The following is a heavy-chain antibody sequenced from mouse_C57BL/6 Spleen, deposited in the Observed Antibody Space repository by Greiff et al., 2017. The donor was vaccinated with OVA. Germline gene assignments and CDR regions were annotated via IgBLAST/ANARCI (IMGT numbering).Heavy chain of an antibody. Sequence: DVKLQESGPELVKPGASVKIPCKASGYTFTDYNMDWVKQSHGKSLEWIGDINPNNGGTIYNQKFKGKATLTVDKSSSTAYMELRSLTSEDTAVYYCARWAVAPYWYFDVWGTGTTVTVSS. CDR1: GYTFTDYN. D-gene: IGHD1-1*01. V-gene: IGHV1-18*01. CDR3: ARWAVAPYWYFDV. CDR2: INPNNGGT. J-gene: IGHJ1*03.